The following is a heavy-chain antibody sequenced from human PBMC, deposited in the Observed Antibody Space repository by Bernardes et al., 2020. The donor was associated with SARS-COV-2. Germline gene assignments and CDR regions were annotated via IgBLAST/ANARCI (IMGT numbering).Heavy chain of an antibody. CDR3: ARERGLGYCSSTSCYYGYYYGMDV. CDR1: GYTFTSYG. D-gene: IGHD2-2*01. V-gene: IGHV1-18*01. Sequence: ASVKVSCKASGYTFTSYGISWVRQAPGQGLEWMGWISAYNGNTNYAQKLQGRVTMTTDTSTSTAYMELRSLRSDDTAVYYCARERGLGYCSSTSCYYGYYYGMDVWGQGTTVTVSS. CDR2: ISAYNGNT. J-gene: IGHJ6*02.